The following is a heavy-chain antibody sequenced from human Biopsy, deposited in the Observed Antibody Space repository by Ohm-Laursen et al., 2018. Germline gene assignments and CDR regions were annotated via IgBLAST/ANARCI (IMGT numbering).Heavy chain of an antibody. CDR1: GFNFNHYA. V-gene: IGHV3-9*01. J-gene: IGHJ4*02. CDR3: ALAAAQTVTHFDY. CDR2: ISWGNDNI. D-gene: IGHD4-17*01. Sequence: SLRLSCAASGFNFNHYAMQWVRQVPGKGLEWVSSISWGNDNIHYADSVKGRFTISRDNAKNTLYLQMNSLRADDTAVYYCALAAAQTVTHFDYWGQGTLVTVSS.